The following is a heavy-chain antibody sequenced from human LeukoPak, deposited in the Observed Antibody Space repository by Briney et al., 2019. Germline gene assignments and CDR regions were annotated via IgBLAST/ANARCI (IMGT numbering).Heavy chain of an antibody. CDR3: ARGYYDILTGYDY. V-gene: IGHV3-53*01. CDR1: GFTFDDYA. CDR2: IYSGGST. D-gene: IGHD3-9*01. J-gene: IGHJ4*02. Sequence: GRSLRLSCAASGFTFDDYAMHWVRQAPGKGLEWVSVIYSGGSTYYADSVKGRFTISRDNSKNTLYLQMNSLRAEDTAVYYCARGYYDILTGYDYWGQGTLVTVSS.